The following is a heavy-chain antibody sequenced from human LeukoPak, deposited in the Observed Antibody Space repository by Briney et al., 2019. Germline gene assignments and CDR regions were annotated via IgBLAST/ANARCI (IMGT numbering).Heavy chain of an antibody. V-gene: IGHV3-21*04. CDR2: ISSSSGYI. D-gene: IGHD3-16*01. Sequence: PGGSLRLSCAASGFTFNSYSMNWVRQTPGKGLEWVSSISSSSGYINYADSVKGRFTISRDNSKNTLYLQMNSLRAEDTAVYYCAKVRNDYVWGSSDYWGQGTLVTVSS. J-gene: IGHJ4*02. CDR3: AKVRNDYVWGSSDY. CDR1: GFTFNSYS.